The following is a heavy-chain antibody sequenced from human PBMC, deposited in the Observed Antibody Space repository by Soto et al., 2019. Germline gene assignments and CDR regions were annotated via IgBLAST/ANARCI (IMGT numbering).Heavy chain of an antibody. Sequence: PGGSLRLSCAASGFTFSSYGMHWVRQAPGKGLEWVAVISYDGSNKYYADSVKGRFTISRDNSKNTLYLQMNSLRAEDTAVYYCAKDGRGYRNWFDPWGQGTLVTVSS. V-gene: IGHV3-30*18. D-gene: IGHD6-25*01. J-gene: IGHJ5*02. CDR2: ISYDGSNK. CDR1: GFTFSSYG. CDR3: AKDGRGYRNWFDP.